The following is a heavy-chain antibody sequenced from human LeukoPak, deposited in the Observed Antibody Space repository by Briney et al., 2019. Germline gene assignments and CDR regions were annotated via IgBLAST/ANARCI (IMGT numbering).Heavy chain of an antibody. V-gene: IGHV3-23*01. CDR3: XXXXXXXXXXEPAGSPFDP. CDR2: ISGSGGST. Sequence: GGSLRLSCAASGFTFSSYAMSGVRQAPGKGLEWVSAISGSGGSTYYADSVKGRFTISRDNSKNTLYLQMNSLRAEDTAVYYCXXXXXXXXXXEPAGSPFDPWGQGTLVTVSS. J-gene: IGHJ5*02. CDR1: GFTFSSYA.